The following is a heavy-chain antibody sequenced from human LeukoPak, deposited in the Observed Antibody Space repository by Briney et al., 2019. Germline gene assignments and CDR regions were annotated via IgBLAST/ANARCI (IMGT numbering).Heavy chain of an antibody. V-gene: IGHV3-49*04. D-gene: IGHD3-10*01. Sequence: GGSLRLSCTASGFTFGDYAMSWVRQAPGKGLEWVGFIRNKAYGGTTEHAASVKGGFTISRDDSKSIAYLQVNSLKTEDTAVYYCTRDWFGVAIDYWGQGTLVTVSS. CDR2: IRNKAYGGTT. CDR3: TRDWFGVAIDY. CDR1: GFTFGDYA. J-gene: IGHJ4*02.